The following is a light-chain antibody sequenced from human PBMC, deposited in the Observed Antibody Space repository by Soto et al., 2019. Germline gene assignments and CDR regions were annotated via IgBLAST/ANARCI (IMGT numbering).Light chain of an antibody. CDR2: LGS. CDR3: MQAIQAPPT. CDR1: QSLLHSNGYNY. J-gene: IGKJ3*01. V-gene: IGKV2-28*01. Sequence: DIVMTQSPLSLPVTPGEPASISCRSSQSLLHSNGYNYLDWYLQKPGQSPQLLIYLGSNRASGVPDRFSGSVSGTDFTLKIRRVEAEDVGVYYCMQAIQAPPTFGPGTKVDIK.